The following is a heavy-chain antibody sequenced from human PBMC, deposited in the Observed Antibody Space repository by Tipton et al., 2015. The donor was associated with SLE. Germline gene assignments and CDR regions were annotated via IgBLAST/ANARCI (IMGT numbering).Heavy chain of an antibody. CDR3: ARRDSDYVAFDI. V-gene: IGHV4-39*01. CDR1: GDSISRTIYY. CDR2: TYYSGST. J-gene: IGHJ3*02. D-gene: IGHD4-11*01. Sequence: TLSLTCTVSGDSISRTIYYWDWIRQPPGKGLEWIGSTYYSGSTSYNPSLKSRVTISVDTSKNQFSLKLSSVTAADTAVYLCARRDSDYVAFDIWGQGRMGTVSS.